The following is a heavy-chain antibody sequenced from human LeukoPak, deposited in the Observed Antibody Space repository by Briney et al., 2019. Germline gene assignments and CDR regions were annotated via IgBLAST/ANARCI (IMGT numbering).Heavy chain of an antibody. D-gene: IGHD3-10*01. V-gene: IGHV1-2*02. Sequence: ASVKVSCKASAYSFTDFYLHWVRQAPGQGLEYMGWINPNSGATNYAQKFQGRVTMTRDTSITTAYMELSRLRSDDTAGYYCARGGSALGYWGQGTLVTVSS. CDR2: INPNSGAT. J-gene: IGHJ4*02. CDR3: ARGGSALGY. CDR1: AYSFTDFY.